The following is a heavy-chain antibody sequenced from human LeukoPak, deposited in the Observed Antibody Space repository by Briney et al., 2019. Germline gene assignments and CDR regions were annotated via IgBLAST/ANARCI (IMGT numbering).Heavy chain of an antibody. CDR3: AREAYNSYYYYYYMDV. CDR1: GGSISDYY. Sequence: PSETLSLTCTVSGGSISDYYWSWIRQPPGKGLEWIGYIYYSGSTNYNPSLKSRVTTSVDTSKNQFSLKLISVTAADTAVYFCAREAYNSYYYYYYMDVWGKGTTVTVSS. CDR2: IYYSGST. J-gene: IGHJ6*03. D-gene: IGHD6-13*01. V-gene: IGHV4-59*01.